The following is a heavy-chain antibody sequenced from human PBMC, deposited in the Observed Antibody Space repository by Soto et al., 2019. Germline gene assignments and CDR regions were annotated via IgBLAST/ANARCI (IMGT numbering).Heavy chain of an antibody. CDR2: IIPIFATT. Sequence: SVKVSCKASGGPFSIDAVSWVRQAPGQGLEWMGGIIPIFATTNYAQKVQGRVTITADESTTTAYMELSSLRSDDTAVYYCTKGVGVAVRPDYYYYGMDIWGQGTTVTVSS. CDR3: TKGVGVAVRPDYYYYGMDI. J-gene: IGHJ6*02. CDR1: GGPFSIDA. V-gene: IGHV1-69*13. D-gene: IGHD6-19*01.